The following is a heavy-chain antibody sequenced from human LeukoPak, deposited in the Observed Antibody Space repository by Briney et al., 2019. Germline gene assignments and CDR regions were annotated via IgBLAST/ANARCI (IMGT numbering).Heavy chain of an antibody. CDR1: GFTFSSYS. CDR2: ISSSSRTM. D-gene: IGHD3-22*01. J-gene: IGHJ3*02. CDR3: ARDHHRRLYDSQARDTFDI. Sequence: PGGSLRLSCAASGFTFSSYSMNWVRQAPGKGLEWVSYISSSSRTMYYADSVKGRFSISRDNAKKSLYLQMNSLRAEDTAVYYCARDHHRRLYDSQARDTFDIWGQGTMVTVSS. V-gene: IGHV3-48*01.